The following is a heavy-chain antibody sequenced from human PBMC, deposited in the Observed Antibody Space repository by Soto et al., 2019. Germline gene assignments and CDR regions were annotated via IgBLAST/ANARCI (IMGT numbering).Heavy chain of an antibody. J-gene: IGHJ4*02. D-gene: IGHD3-10*01. CDR3: ARQYYFGSGSYYNRTFDF. CDR1: GGSISSYY. Sequence: PSETLSLTCTVSGGSISSYYWSWIRQPPGKGLEWIGYIYCSGSTNYNPSLKSRVTISVDTSKNQFSLKLSSVTAADTAVYYCARQYYFGSGSYYNRTFDFWGQGTLVTVSS. V-gene: IGHV4-59*08. CDR2: IYCSGST.